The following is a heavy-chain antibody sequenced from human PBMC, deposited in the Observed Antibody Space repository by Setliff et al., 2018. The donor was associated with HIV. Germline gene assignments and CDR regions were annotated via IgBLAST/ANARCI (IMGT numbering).Heavy chain of an antibody. J-gene: IGHJ4*02. CDR2: INHSGDT. V-gene: IGHV4-34*01. CDR3: ARRDSSEWYGIFDS. Sequence: PSETLSLTCAVYGASFSDYYWTWIRQSPGKGLEWIGEINHSGDTNYNPSLKSRVTISMDRSKKQFSLRLTSVTAADTAVYYCARRDSSEWYGIFDSWGQGTLVTVSS. CDR1: GASFSDYY. D-gene: IGHD3-3*01.